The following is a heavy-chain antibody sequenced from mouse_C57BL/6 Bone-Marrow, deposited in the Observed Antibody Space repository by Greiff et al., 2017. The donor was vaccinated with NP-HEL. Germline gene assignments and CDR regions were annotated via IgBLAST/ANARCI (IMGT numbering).Heavy chain of an antibody. D-gene: IGHD2-5*01. V-gene: IGHV1-64*01. CDR1: GYTFTSYW. J-gene: IGHJ4*01. CDR2: IHPNSGST. CDR3: TRFYSIRYAMDY. Sequence: QVQLQQSGAELVKPGASVKLSCKASGYTFTSYWMHWVKQRPGQGLEWIGMIHPNSGSTNYNEKFKSKATLTVDKSSSTAYMQLSSLTSEDSAVYYCTRFYSIRYAMDYWGQGTSVTVSS.